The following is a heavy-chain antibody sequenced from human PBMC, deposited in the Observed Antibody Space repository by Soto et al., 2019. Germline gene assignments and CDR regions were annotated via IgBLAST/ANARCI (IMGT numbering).Heavy chain of an antibody. V-gene: IGHV2-5*02. CDR2: IYWDDDK. CDR3: AHSPTGIAAAALFDY. Sequence: QITLKESGPTLVKPTQTLTLTCTFSGFSLSTSGVGVGWIRQPPGKALEWLALIYWDDDKRYSPSLKSRLTIPKDTSKNQVVLTMTNMDPVDTATYYCAHSPTGIAAAALFDYWGQGTLVTVSS. J-gene: IGHJ4*02. D-gene: IGHD6-13*01. CDR1: GFSLSTSGVG.